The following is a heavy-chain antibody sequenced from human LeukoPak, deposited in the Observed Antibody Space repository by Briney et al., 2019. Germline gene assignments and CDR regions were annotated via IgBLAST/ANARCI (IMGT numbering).Heavy chain of an antibody. V-gene: IGHV3-74*01. CDR3: ARSEAVAWSFDL. J-gene: IGHJ2*01. Sequence: PGGSLTLSCAASGFTFSAYWMHWVRQAPGKGLVWVSRLNTDGSDTRYADSVQDRFTISRDNAKNTLYLQMNSLRAEDTAVYYCARSEAVAWSFDLWGRGTLVTVSS. CDR2: LNTDGSDT. CDR1: GFTFSAYW. D-gene: IGHD6-19*01.